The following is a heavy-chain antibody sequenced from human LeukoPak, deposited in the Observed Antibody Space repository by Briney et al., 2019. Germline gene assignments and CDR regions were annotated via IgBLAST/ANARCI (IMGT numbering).Heavy chain of an antibody. CDR1: GYTFTSYY. CDR2: INPSGGST. CDR3: ARRRGGPLRYFDWLFQDDAFDI. V-gene: IGHV1-46*01. Sequence: ASVKVSCKASGYTFTSYYMHWVRQAPGQGLEWMGIINPSGGSTSYAQKFQGRVTMTRDTSTSTVYMELSSLRSEDTAVYYCARRRGGPLRYFDWLFQDDAFDIWGQGTMVTVSS. J-gene: IGHJ3*02. D-gene: IGHD3-9*01.